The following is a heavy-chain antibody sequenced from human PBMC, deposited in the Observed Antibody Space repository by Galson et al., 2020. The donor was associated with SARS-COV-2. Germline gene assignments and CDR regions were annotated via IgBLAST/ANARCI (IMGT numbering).Heavy chain of an antibody. Sequence: GGSLRLSCAASGFTFSSYAMHWVRQAPGKGLEWVAVISYDGSNKYYADSVKGRFTISRDNSKNTLYLQMNSLRAEDTAVYYCASKDGSYYTAFDIWGQGKWSPSLQ. J-gene: IGHJ3*02. CDR2: ISYDGSNK. V-gene: IGHV3-30*04. CDR3: ASKDGSYYTAFDI. D-gene: IGHD1-26*01. CDR1: GFTFSSYA.